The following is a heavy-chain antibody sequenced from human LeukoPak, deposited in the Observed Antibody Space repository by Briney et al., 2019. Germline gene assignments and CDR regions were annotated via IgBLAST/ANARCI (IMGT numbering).Heavy chain of an antibody. CDR2: IIPIFGTA. Sequence: SVKVSCKASGYTFTSYYMHWVRQAPGQGLEWMGGIIPIFGTANYAQKFQGRVTITADKSTSTAYMELSSLRSEDTAVYYCATRPHDAFDIWGQGTMVTVSS. V-gene: IGHV1-69*06. CDR1: GYTFTSYY. J-gene: IGHJ3*02. CDR3: ATRPHDAFDI.